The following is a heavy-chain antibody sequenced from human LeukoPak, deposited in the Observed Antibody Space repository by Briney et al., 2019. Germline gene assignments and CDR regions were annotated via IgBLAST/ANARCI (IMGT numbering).Heavy chain of an antibody. CDR3: ARTVVAASHWFDP. V-gene: IGHV1-69*13. Sequence: GASVKVSCKASGYTFTSYGISWVRQAPGQGLEWMGGIIPIFGTANYAQKFQGRVTITADESTSTAYMELSSLRSEDTAVYYCARTVVAASHWFDPWGQGTLVTVSS. D-gene: IGHD2-15*01. CDR1: GYTFTSYG. J-gene: IGHJ5*02. CDR2: IIPIFGTA.